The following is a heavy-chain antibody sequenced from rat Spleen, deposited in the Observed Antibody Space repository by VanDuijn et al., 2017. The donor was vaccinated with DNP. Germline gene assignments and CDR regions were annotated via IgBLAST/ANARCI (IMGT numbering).Heavy chain of an antibody. V-gene: IGHV3-1*01. J-gene: IGHJ2*01. CDR2: ISYSGST. CDR1: GYSITSNY. CDR3: ARSSSILDYFNY. Sequence: EVQLQESGPGLVKPSQSLSLTCSVTGYSITSNYWGWIRKFPGNKMEYIGHISYSGSTSYNPSLKSRISITRETSNNQFFLHLNSVTTEETATYYCARSSSILDYFNYWGQGVMVTVSS. D-gene: IGHD1-6*01.